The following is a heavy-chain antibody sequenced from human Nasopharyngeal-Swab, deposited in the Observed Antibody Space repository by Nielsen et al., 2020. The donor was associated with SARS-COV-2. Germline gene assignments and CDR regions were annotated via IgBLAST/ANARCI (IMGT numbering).Heavy chain of an antibody. D-gene: IGHD5-18*01. CDR3: AGRGYSYGDGLFDY. CDR2: IIPIFGTA. J-gene: IGHJ4*02. V-gene: IGHV1-69*01. Sequence: LVRQAPGQGLEWMGGIIPIFGTANYAQKFQGRVTITADESTSTAYMELSSLRSEDTAVYYCAGRGYSYGDGLFDYWGQGTLVTVSS.